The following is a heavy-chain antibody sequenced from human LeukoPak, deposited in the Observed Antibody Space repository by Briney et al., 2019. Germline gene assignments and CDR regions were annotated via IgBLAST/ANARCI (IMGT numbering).Heavy chain of an antibody. CDR3: AKELGRHLDFDY. CDR2: ISGSGGRT. D-gene: IGHD1-1*01. J-gene: IGHJ4*02. V-gene: IGHV3-23*01. Sequence: GGSLRLSCAASGFTFSSYAMNWVRQAPEKGLEWVSSISGSGGRTYYADSVKGRFTISRDNSKNTLYLQMNSLRVEDTAVYYCAKELGRHLDFDYWGQGTLVTVSS. CDR1: GFTFSSYA.